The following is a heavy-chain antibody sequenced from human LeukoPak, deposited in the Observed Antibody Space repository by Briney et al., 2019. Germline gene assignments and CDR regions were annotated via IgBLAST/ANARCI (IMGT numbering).Heavy chain of an antibody. CDR2: IYYSGST. CDR1: GGSISSYY. D-gene: IGHD1-26*01. CDR3: ARETVGATDY. J-gene: IGHJ4*02. V-gene: IGHV4-59*01. Sequence: SETLSLTCTVSGGSISSYYWSWIRQPPGKGLEWIGYIYYSGSTNYNPSLKSRVTISVDTSENQFSLKLSSVTAADTAVYYCARETVGATDYWGQGTLVTVSS.